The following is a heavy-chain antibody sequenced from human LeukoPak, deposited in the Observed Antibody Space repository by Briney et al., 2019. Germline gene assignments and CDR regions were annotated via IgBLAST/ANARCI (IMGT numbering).Heavy chain of an antibody. Sequence: GRSLRLSCAASGFTFSSYGMHWVRQAPGKGLEWVAVISYDGSNKYYADSVKGRFTISRDNSKNTLYLQMNSLRAEDTAVYYCAKEARYCSSTSCYMVEYYYYGMDVWGQGTTVTVSS. J-gene: IGHJ6*02. CDR1: GFTFSSYG. CDR3: AKEARYCSSTSCYMVEYYYYGMDV. D-gene: IGHD2-2*02. V-gene: IGHV3-30*18. CDR2: ISYDGSNK.